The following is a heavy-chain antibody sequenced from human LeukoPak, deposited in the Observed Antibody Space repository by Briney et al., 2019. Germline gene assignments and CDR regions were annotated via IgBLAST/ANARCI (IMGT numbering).Heavy chain of an antibody. CDR1: GGTFSSYA. Sequence: SVKVSCKASGGTFSSYAISWVRQAPGQGLEWMGGIIPIFGTANYAQKFQGRVTITADKSTSTAYMELSSLRSEDTAVYYCAREAPGYGSGTDAFDIWGQGTMVTVSS. J-gene: IGHJ3*02. V-gene: IGHV1-69*06. CDR2: IIPIFGTA. CDR3: AREAPGYGSGTDAFDI. D-gene: IGHD3-10*01.